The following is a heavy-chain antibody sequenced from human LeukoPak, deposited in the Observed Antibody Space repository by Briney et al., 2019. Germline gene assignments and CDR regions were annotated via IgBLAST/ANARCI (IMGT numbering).Heavy chain of an antibody. Sequence: ASVKVSCKASGYTFTSYGISWVRQAPGQGLEWMGWISAYNGNTNYAQKLQGRVTMTTGTSTSTAYMELRSLRSDDTAVYYCARVPHSSSWYGYYFDYWGQGTLVTVSS. J-gene: IGHJ4*02. CDR1: GYTFTSYG. D-gene: IGHD6-13*01. V-gene: IGHV1-18*01. CDR3: ARVPHSSSWYGYYFDY. CDR2: ISAYNGNT.